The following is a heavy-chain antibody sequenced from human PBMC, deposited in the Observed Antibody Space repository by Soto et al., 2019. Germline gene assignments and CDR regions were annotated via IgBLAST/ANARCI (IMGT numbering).Heavy chain of an antibody. V-gene: IGHV5-51*01. CDR2: IYPGDSDT. D-gene: IGHD3-16*02. CDR1: GCSFTSHW. CDR3: ARGGRWYDHAGGSYHYTAKLDY. Sequence: GESLKISCKGSGCSFTSHWIGWVRQMPGKGLEWMGIIYPGDSDTRYSPSFQGQVTISADKSISTAYLQWSSLKASDTAMYYCARGGRWYDHAGGSYHYTAKLDYWGQGNQVTVSS. J-gene: IGHJ4*02.